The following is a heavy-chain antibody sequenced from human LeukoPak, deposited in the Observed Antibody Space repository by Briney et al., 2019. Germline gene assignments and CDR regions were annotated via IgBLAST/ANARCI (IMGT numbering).Heavy chain of an antibody. Sequence: SETLSLTCAVYGGSFSGYYWSWIRQPPGKGLEWIGEINHSGSTNYNPSLKSRVTISVDTSKNQFSLKLSSVTAADTAVYYCARSTYSGYPYWGQGTLVTVSS. CDR1: GGSFSGYY. CDR3: ARSTYSGYPY. V-gene: IGHV4-34*01. CDR2: INHSGST. J-gene: IGHJ4*02. D-gene: IGHD3-22*01.